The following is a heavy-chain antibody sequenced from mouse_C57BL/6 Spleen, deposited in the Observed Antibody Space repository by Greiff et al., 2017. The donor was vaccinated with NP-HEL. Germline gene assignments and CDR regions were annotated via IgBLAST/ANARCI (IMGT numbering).Heavy chain of an antibody. CDR1: GYTSTSYW. D-gene: IGHD2-4*01. CDR3: ARYDSWAMDY. CDR2: IYPSDSET. V-gene: IGHV1-61*01. J-gene: IGHJ4*01. Sequence: QVQLQQPGAELVRPGSSVKLSCKASGYTSTSYWMDWVKQRPGQGLEWIGNIYPSDSETHYNQKFKDKATLTVDKSSSTAYMQLSSLTSEDSAVYYCARYDSWAMDYWGQGTSVTVSS.